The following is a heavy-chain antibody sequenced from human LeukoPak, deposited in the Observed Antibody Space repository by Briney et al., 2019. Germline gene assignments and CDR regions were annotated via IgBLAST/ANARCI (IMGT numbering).Heavy chain of an antibody. V-gene: IGHV3-30*18. CDR3: AKHSSGWVEGPLDY. CDR1: GFTFSSYG. CDR2: ISYDGSNK. D-gene: IGHD6-19*01. Sequence: GGSLRLSCAASGFTFSSYGMHWVRQAPGKGLEWVAVISYDGSNKYYADSVRGRFTISRDNSKNTLYLQMNSLRAEDTAVYFCAKHSSGWVEGPLDYWGQGTLVTVSS. J-gene: IGHJ4*02.